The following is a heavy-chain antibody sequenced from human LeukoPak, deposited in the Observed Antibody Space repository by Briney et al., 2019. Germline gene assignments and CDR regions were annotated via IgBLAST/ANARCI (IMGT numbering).Heavy chain of an antibody. D-gene: IGHD1-1*01. CDR3: ARDRVHRFDY. CDR1: GFTFSSYS. Sequence: GGSLRLSCAASGFTFSSYSMHWVRQAPGKGLEWVSSISSSSSYIYYADSVKGRFTISRDNAKNSLYLQMNSLRAEDTAVYYCARDRVHRFDYWGQGTLVTVSS. J-gene: IGHJ4*02. V-gene: IGHV3-21*01. CDR2: ISSSSSYI.